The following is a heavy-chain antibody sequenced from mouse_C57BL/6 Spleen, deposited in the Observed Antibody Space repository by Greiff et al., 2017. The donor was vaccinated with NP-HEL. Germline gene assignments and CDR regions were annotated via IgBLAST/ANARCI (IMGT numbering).Heavy chain of an antibody. CDR2: IHPNSGST. V-gene: IGHV1-64*01. CDR3: ARRDPPAEDY. Sequence: QVQLQQPGAELVKPGASVKLSCKASGYTFNSYWMHWVKQRPGQGLEWIGMIHPNSGSTNYNEKFKSKATLTVDTSSSTAYMQLSSLTSEDSSVSYCARRDPPAEDYWGQGTAVTVSS. CDR1: GYTFNSYW. J-gene: IGHJ4*01.